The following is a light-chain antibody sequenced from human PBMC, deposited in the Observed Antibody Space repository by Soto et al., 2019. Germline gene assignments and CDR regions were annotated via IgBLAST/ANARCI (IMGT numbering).Light chain of an antibody. CDR2: AAS. V-gene: IGKV1-39*01. CDR1: QSISSY. J-gene: IGKJ1*01. CDR3: QHSYSTRWT. Sequence: DLQMTQSPSSLSASVGDRVTITCRASQSISSYLNWYQQKPGKAPKLLIYAASSLQSGVPSRFSGSGSGTDFTLTISSLQPEDFATYYCQHSYSTRWTFGQGTKVDIK.